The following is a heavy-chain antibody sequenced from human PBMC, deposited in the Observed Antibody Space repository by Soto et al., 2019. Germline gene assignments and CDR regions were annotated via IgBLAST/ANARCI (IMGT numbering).Heavy chain of an antibody. CDR1: GFTFTDAW. CDR2: IKSKSDGGTI. J-gene: IGHJ3*02. D-gene: IGHD2-8*02. V-gene: IGHV3-15*07. CDR3: GIFNRKVVSTAGGGI. Sequence: EVQVVESGGTLVEPGGSLRLSCAASGFTFTDAWVNWVRQAPGKGLEWVGRIKSKSDGGTIDYAAPVKGRFTISRDDSKSTVWLQMGSLETEDTAVYSCGIFNRKVVSTAGGGIWGQGTTVTVSS.